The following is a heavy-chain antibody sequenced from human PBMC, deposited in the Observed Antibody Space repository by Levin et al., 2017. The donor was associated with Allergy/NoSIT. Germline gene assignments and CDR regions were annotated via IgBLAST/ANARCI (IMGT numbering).Heavy chain of an antibody. D-gene: IGHD5-12*01. CDR2: IAIGGDT. V-gene: IGHV3-13*01. Sequence: GESLKISCEASGFTFNNYDMFWVRQGSGKGLEWVSGIAIGGDTYYAGSVKGRFTISRENGKNSLYLQMNSLRVGDTAVYYCVRGGLGFYYGMDVWGQGTTVTVSS. CDR3: VRGGLGFYYGMDV. CDR1: GFTFNNYD. J-gene: IGHJ6*02.